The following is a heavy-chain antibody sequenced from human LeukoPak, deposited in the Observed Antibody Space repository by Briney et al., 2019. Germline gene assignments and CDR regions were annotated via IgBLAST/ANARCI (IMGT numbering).Heavy chain of an antibody. Sequence: ASETLSLTCAVSGGSVSNGAYSWNWIRQPPGKGLEWIGYIYHTGSTYYNPSLKNRVTVSVDTSKNQFSLKLSSVTAADTAVYYCARVPTGDGYYYYYGMDVWGQGTTVTVSS. V-gene: IGHV4-30-2*01. CDR2: IYHTGST. CDR3: ARVPTGDGYYYYYGMDV. J-gene: IGHJ6*02. D-gene: IGHD7-27*01. CDR1: GGSVSNGAYS.